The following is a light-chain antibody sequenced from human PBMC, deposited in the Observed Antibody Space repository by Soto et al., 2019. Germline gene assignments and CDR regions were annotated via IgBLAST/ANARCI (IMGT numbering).Light chain of an antibody. J-gene: IGKJ1*01. CDR2: GAS. Sequence: EIVLTQSPGTLSSSPGERATLSCRASQTVTSNYLAWYQQKPGQAPRLLFFGASIRATGLPDRFSGGGSGTDFTLTISGLEPEDFAVYYCQHYGSSPGTFGQGTKVEVK. CDR3: QHYGSSPGT. V-gene: IGKV3-20*01. CDR1: QTVTSNY.